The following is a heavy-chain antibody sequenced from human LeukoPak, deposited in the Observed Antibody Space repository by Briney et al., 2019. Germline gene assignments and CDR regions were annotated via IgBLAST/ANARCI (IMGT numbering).Heavy chain of an antibody. D-gene: IGHD5-24*01. Sequence: PSETLSLTCTVSGGSINSYYWSWIRQPPGKGREWICYIYYSGSTNYNPSLKSRVTISVDTSKNQFSLKMSSVTAADTAVYYCARARDGHINNWFDPWGQGTLVTVSS. CDR3: ARARDGHINNWFDP. V-gene: IGHV4-59*01. CDR2: IYYSGST. CDR1: GGSINSYY. J-gene: IGHJ5*02.